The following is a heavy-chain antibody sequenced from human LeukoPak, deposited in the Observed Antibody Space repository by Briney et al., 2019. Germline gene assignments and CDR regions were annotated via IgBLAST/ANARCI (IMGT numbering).Heavy chain of an antibody. V-gene: IGHV4-59*12. Sequence: PSETLSLTCTASGGSISSYYWSWIRQPPGKGLEWIGSIYYSGSTYYNPSLKSRVTISVDTSKNQFSLKLTSVTAADTAVYYCARDFTGGSFDYWGQGTLVTVSS. CDR2: IYYSGST. D-gene: IGHD2-8*02. CDR1: GGSISSYY. CDR3: ARDFTGGSFDY. J-gene: IGHJ4*02.